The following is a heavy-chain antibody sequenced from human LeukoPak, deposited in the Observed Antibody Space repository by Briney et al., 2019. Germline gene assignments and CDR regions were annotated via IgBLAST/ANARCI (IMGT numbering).Heavy chain of an antibody. CDR2: IKQDGSEK. CDR1: GFTFSSYW. CDR3: AGQQWLVHENWFDP. D-gene: IGHD6-19*01. J-gene: IGHJ5*02. V-gene: IGHV3-7*01. Sequence: GGSLRLSCAASGFTFSSYWMSWVRQAPGKGLEWVANIKQDGSEKYYVDSVKGRFTISRDNAKNSLYLQMNSLRAEDTAVYYCAGQQWLVHENWFDPWGQGTLVTVSS.